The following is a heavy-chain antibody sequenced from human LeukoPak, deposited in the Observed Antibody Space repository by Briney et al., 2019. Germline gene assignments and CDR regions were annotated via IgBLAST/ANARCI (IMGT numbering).Heavy chain of an antibody. Sequence: ASVKVSCKASGYTFTSYAMHWVRQAPGQRLEWMGWINAGNGNTKYSQKFQGRVTITRDTSTSTAYMELRSLRSDDTAVYYCARAYDSSGYYYSGYWGQGTLVTVSS. CDR3: ARAYDSSGYYYSGY. D-gene: IGHD3-22*01. CDR2: INAGNGNT. J-gene: IGHJ4*02. CDR1: GYTFTSYA. V-gene: IGHV1-3*01.